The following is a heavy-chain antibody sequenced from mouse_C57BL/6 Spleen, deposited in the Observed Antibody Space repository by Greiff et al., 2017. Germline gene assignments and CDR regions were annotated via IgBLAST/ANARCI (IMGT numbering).Heavy chain of an antibody. Sequence: QVQLKQPGAELVRPGSSVKLSCKASGYTFTSYWMHWVKQRPIQGLEWIGNIDPSDSETHYNQKFKDKATLTVDKSSSTAYMQLSSLTSEDSAVYYCARGAAQATTDWGQGTTLTVSS. J-gene: IGHJ2*01. CDR3: ARGAAQATTD. CDR1: GYTFTSYW. V-gene: IGHV1-52*01. CDR2: IDPSDSET. D-gene: IGHD3-2*02.